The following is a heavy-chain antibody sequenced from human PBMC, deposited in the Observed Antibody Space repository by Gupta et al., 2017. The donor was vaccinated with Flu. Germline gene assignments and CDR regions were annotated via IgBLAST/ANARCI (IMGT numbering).Heavy chain of an antibody. V-gene: IGHV4-31*03. CDR1: GSSISRGGYY. Sequence: QVQLQESGTGLVKPSQTLSLTCTVSGSSISRGGYYSSWNRQHPGKGMEWIGYIYYSGSTYYNPSLKSRVTISVDTSKNQFSLKLSPVTAADTAVYYCARDSPEYSSSSVGFDYWGQGTLVTVSS. CDR2: IYYSGST. J-gene: IGHJ4*02. CDR3: ARDSPEYSSSSVGFDY. D-gene: IGHD6-6*01.